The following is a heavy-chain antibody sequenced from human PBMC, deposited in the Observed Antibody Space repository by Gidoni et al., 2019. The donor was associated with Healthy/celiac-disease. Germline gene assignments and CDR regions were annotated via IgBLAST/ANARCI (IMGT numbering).Heavy chain of an antibody. Sequence: QVQLVQSGAEVKKRGSSVKVSCKASGGTFSSYAIIPIFGTANYAQKFQGRVPITADESTSTAYIELSSLRSEDTAVYSCARDRAGYYYDSSGYFDYWGQGTLVTVSS. CDR1: GGTFSSYA. CDR3: ARDRAGYYYDSSGYFDY. J-gene: IGHJ4*02. CDR2: PIFGTA. D-gene: IGHD3-22*01. V-gene: IGHV1-69*19.